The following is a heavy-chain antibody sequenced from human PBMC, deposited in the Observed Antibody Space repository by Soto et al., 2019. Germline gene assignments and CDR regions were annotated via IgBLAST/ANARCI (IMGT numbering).Heavy chain of an antibody. CDR1: GFTFSSYW. D-gene: IGHD3-16*02. Sequence: EVQLVESGGGLVQPGGSLRLSCAASGFTFSSYWMSWVRQAPGKGLEWVANIKQDGSEKYYVDSVKGRFTISRDNAKNSLYLQMNSLRAEDTAVYYCARDYDMITFGGVIVTGAFDIWGQGTMVTVSS. CDR2: IKQDGSEK. CDR3: ARDYDMITFGGVIVTGAFDI. J-gene: IGHJ3*02. V-gene: IGHV3-7*01.